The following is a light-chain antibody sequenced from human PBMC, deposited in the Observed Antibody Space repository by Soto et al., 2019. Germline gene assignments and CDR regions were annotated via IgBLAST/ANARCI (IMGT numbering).Light chain of an antibody. J-gene: IGKJ4*01. V-gene: IGKV4-1*01. CDR3: QQYYSTPPLT. Sequence: DIVMTQSPDSLAVSLGERATINCKSSQSVLYSYNNKNYLAWYQQKPGQPPKLLIYWASTRESGVPDRFSGSGSGTAFTLTISSLQAEDVAVYYCQQYYSTPPLTFGGGTKVEI. CDR2: WAS. CDR1: QSVLYSYNNKNY.